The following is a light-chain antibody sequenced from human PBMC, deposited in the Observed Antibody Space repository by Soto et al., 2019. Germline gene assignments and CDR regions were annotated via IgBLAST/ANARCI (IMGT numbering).Light chain of an antibody. J-gene: IGKJ2*01. V-gene: IGKV1-39*01. CDR3: QQSFNSPT. CDR2: GTY. CDR1: QNIDNL. Sequence: DIQMTQSPSSLSASVGDRVTLTCRASQNIDNLLNWYHHKPGKAPKLLISGTYTLESGVPPGFSGSGSGTVFTLTISSLQAEHVGIYYCQQSFNSPTFGQGTKLEIK.